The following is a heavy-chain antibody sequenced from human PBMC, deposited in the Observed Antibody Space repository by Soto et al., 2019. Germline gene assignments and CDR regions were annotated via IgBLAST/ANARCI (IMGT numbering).Heavy chain of an antibody. CDR3: DRAGPYYYGMDV. Sequence: PSETLSLTCPVSGGSITNTDYYWNWIRQSPGKGLEWIGSIDYSGSTYYNPSLKSRVIISADTSKNLFSLKLRSVTAADTALYFCDRAGPYYYGMDVWGQGTTVTVSS. CDR1: GGSITNTDYY. CDR2: IDYSGST. J-gene: IGHJ6*02. V-gene: IGHV4-30-4*01.